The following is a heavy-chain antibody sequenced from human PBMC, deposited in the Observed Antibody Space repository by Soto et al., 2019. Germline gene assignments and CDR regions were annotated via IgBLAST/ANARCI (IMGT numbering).Heavy chain of an antibody. D-gene: IGHD3-3*01. J-gene: IGHJ4*02. CDR2: ISGSGGST. V-gene: IGHV3-23*01. CDR3: AKGLDDFWSGYSAFHY. Sequence: GGSLRLSCAASGFTFSSYAMSWVRQAPGKGLEWGSAISGSGGSTYYADSVKGRFTITRDNSKNTLYLQMNSLRAEDAAVYYCAKGLDDFWSGYSAFHYWGQGTLVTVSS. CDR1: GFTFSSYA.